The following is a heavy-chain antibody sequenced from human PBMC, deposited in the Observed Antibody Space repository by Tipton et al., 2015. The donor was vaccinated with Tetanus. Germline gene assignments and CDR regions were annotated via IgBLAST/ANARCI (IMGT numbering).Heavy chain of an antibody. CDR1: GFTFSGSA. CDR2: IRGAGFTT. Sequence: SLRLSCAASGFTFSGSAMHWVRQASGKGLEWVSTIRGAGFTTYYADSVKGRFSISRDNSKNTLYLQMNSLRAEDTAVYFCAREETRHGYNTFDSWGQGTPVTVSS. D-gene: IGHD5-24*01. CDR3: AREETRHGYNTFDS. J-gene: IGHJ4*02. V-gene: IGHV3-23*01.